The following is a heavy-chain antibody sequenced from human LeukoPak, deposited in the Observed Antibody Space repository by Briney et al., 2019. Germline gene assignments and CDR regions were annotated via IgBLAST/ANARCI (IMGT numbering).Heavy chain of an antibody. D-gene: IGHD5-18*01. J-gene: IGHJ3*02. CDR2: IYYSGST. Sequence: SETLSLTCTVSGGSISSYYWSWIRQPPGKGLEWIGYIYYSGSTNYNPSLKSRVTISVDTSKNQFSLKLSSVTAADTAVYYCARDRGYSYGDHDAFDIWGQGTMVTVSS. V-gene: IGHV4-59*01. CDR1: GGSISSYY. CDR3: ARDRGYSYGDHDAFDI.